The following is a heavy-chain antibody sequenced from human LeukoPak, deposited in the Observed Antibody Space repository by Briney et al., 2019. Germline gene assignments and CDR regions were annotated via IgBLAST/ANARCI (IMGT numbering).Heavy chain of an antibody. Sequence: PGGSLRLSCAASGLTFSSYEMNWVRQAPGKGLEWVSYISSSGSTIYYADSVKGRFTISRDNAKNSLYLQMNSLRAEDTAVYYCASTYYYGSGSPAGAFDIWGQGTMVTVSS. V-gene: IGHV3-48*03. D-gene: IGHD3-10*01. CDR3: ASTYYYGSGSPAGAFDI. CDR1: GLTFSSYE. CDR2: ISSSGSTI. J-gene: IGHJ3*02.